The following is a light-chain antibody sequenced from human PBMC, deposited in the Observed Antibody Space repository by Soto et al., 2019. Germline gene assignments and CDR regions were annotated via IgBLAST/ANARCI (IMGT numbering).Light chain of an antibody. CDR2: DND. CDR1: SSNIGNNY. Sequence: QSVLTQPPSVSAAPGQKVTISCSGSSSNIGNNYVSWYQHLPGTAPKLLIYDNDRRPSGIPDRFSGSKSGTSATLDITGLQTGDEADYYCGTWDNSLSAVFGGGTKLTVL. CDR3: GTWDNSLSAV. J-gene: IGLJ2*01. V-gene: IGLV1-51*01.